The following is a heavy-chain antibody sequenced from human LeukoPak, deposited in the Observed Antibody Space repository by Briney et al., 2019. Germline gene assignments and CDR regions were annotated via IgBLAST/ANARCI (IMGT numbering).Heavy chain of an antibody. J-gene: IGHJ6*04. V-gene: IGHV3-33*01. CDR1: GFTFSSYG. Sequence: PGGSLRLSCAAPGFTFSSYGMHWVRQAPGKGLERVAVILYDGSNKYYADSVKGGFTISRDNSKNTLYLQMNSLRAEDTAVYYGARVRYGMDVWGKGTTVTVSS. CDR2: ILYDGSNK. CDR3: ARVRYGMDV.